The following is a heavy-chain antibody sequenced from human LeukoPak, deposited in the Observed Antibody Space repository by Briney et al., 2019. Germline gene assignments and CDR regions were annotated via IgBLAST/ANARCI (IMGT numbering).Heavy chain of an antibody. Sequence: GGSLRLSCAASGFTFSNYWMNWVRQAPGKGLEWVANIKQDGGEKSYVDSVKGRFTISRDNAKNSLHLQMNSLRAEDTAVYYCAKDYLTLGVVPAAKRKRFDPWGQGTLVTVSS. CDR2: IKQDGGEK. D-gene: IGHD2-2*01. V-gene: IGHV3-7*01. CDR3: AKDYLTLGVVPAAKRKRFDP. CDR1: GFTFSNYW. J-gene: IGHJ5*02.